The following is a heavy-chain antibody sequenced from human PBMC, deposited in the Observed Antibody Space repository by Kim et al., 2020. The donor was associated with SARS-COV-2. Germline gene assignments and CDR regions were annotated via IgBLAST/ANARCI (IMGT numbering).Heavy chain of an antibody. CDR2: MYYSGST. CDR1: GGSVSSGPYY. CDR3: ARTSGDYDRWFDP. D-gene: IGHD4-17*01. V-gene: IGHV4-61*01. J-gene: IGHJ5*02. Sequence: SETLSLTCTVSGGSVSSGPYYWNWIRQPPGKGLEWIGYMYYSGSTNYNPSLKSRVTISIDTSKNQFSLKLSSVTAADTAVYYCARTSGDYDRWFDPWGQGTLVTVSS.